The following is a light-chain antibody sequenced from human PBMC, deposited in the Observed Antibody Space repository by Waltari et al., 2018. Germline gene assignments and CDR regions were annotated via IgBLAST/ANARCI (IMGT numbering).Light chain of an antibody. CDR2: QVS. V-gene: IGLV2-23*02. J-gene: IGLJ3*02. Sequence: QSALTQPASVSGSPGQSITISCTGTNSDVGSYDRVSWYQQPPGKAPKVMISQVSQRPSGGFKRFAGAKSGNTASLTISGLQAEDEADYYCCSYAGSSTFDWVCGGGTKLTVL. CDR3: CSYAGSSTFDWV. CDR1: NSDVGSYDR.